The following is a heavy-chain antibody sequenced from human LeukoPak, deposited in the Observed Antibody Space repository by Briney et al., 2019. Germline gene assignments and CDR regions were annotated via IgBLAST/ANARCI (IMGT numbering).Heavy chain of an antibody. Sequence: SETLSLTCAVYGGSFSGYYWSWIRQPPGKELEWIGEINHSGSTNYNPSLKSRVTISVDTSKNQFSLRLSSVTAADTAVYYCARGPRRGYAYYFDYWGQGTLVTVSS. V-gene: IGHV4-34*01. D-gene: IGHD2-2*01. J-gene: IGHJ4*02. CDR3: ARGPRRGYAYYFDY. CDR2: INHSGST. CDR1: GGSFSGYY.